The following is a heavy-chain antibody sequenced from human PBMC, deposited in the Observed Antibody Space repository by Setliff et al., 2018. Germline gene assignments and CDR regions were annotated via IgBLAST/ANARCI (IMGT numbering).Heavy chain of an antibody. D-gene: IGHD3-16*01. CDR3: ARSRGPRVVLAADFDF. J-gene: IGHJ4*02. CDR1: GYSFSTYA. CDR2: ISVYNGDT. V-gene: IGHV1-18*01. Sequence: ASVKVSCKASGYSFSTYAMSWIRQAPGQGLEWMGWISVYNGDTNYPQRLQGRVTMTTDTSTSTAYMELRSLRSDDTAVYFCARSRGPRVVLAADFDFWGQGTLVTVSS.